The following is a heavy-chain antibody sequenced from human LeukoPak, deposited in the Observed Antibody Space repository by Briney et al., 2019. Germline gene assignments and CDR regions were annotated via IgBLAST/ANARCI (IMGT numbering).Heavy chain of an antibody. J-gene: IGHJ4*02. Sequence: ASVKVSCKASGYTFTSYYMHWVRQAPGQGLEWMGWITASNGYTNYAQKLQGRVTMTTDTSTSTAYMELRSLRSDDTAVYYCARAFVSGYYYAFDYWGQGTLVTVSS. D-gene: IGHD3-22*01. CDR2: ITASNGYT. CDR1: GYTFTSYY. CDR3: ARAFVSGYYYAFDY. V-gene: IGHV1-18*04.